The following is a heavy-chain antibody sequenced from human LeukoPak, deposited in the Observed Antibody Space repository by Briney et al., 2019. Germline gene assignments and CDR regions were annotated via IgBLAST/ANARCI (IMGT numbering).Heavy chain of an antibody. D-gene: IGHD2-21*01. CDR2: TSGSTTYT. J-gene: IGHJ5*02. Sequence: GGSLRLSCAASGFAFSDYYMNWIRQAPGKGLEWVAYTSGSTTYTNYADSVKGRFTISRDNAKNSLCLQMNSLRTEDTAVYYCVSGDYDRPINWFDPWGLGTLVTVSS. CDR3: VSGDYDRPINWFDP. V-gene: IGHV3-11*06. CDR1: GFAFSDYY.